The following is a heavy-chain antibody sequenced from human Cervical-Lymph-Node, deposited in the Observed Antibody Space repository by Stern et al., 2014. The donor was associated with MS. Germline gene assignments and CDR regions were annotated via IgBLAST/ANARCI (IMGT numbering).Heavy chain of an antibody. Sequence: VQLVESGGGFVQPGGSLRLSSAASGFTFRSSRLPWLRQAPGNGLVSVSRIDTDGGTTNYADSVKGRFTISRDNAENTLYLQRNSLRAEDTAVYYCARDSSGRDDFWGQGTLVTVSS. D-gene: IGHD6-25*01. CDR3: ARDSSGRDDF. J-gene: IGHJ4*02. V-gene: IGHV3-74*01. CDR1: GFTFRSSR. CDR2: IDTDGGTT.